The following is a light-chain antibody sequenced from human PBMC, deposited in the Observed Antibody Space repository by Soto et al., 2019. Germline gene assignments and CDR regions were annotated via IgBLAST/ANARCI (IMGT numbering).Light chain of an antibody. CDR3: QYYGTSPQT. V-gene: IGKV1-5*03. J-gene: IGKJ1*01. Sequence: STLSASVGDRVTITCRASQSIRTSLAWYQQKPGKAPKALIYEASILETGVPSRFRGSGSGTQFTLTISRLEPEDFAVYYCQYYGTSPQTFGQGTKVDI. CDR1: QSIRTS. CDR2: EAS.